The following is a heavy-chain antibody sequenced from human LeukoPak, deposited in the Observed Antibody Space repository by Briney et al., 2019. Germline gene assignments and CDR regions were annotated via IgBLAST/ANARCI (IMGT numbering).Heavy chain of an antibody. CDR3: AREIQILSVGAFDY. CDR1: GYTFTGYY. V-gene: IGHV1-2*02. Sequence: ASVKVSCKASGYTFTGYYIHWVRQAPGQGLEWMGWINPKSGGANYAQKFQGRVTMTRDTSISTAYMELSSLRSDDTAVYYCAREIQILSVGAFDYWGQGTLVTVSS. CDR2: INPKSGGA. J-gene: IGHJ4*02. D-gene: IGHD1-26*01.